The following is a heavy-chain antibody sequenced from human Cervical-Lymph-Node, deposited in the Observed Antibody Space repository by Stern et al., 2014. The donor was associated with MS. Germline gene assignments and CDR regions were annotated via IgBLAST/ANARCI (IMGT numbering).Heavy chain of an antibody. Sequence: DQLVQSGGGLVQPGGSLRLSCAASGFTFSAYWMSWVRQAPGKGLEWVANIKRDGSEKYYVDSVKGRFTISRDNAKNSLFLQMNSLRAEDTAVYYCTRDYYSSSWWGQGTLVTVSS. CDR2: IKRDGSEK. J-gene: IGHJ4*02. CDR1: GFTFSAYW. V-gene: IGHV3-7*01. D-gene: IGHD6-13*01. CDR3: TRDYYSSSW.